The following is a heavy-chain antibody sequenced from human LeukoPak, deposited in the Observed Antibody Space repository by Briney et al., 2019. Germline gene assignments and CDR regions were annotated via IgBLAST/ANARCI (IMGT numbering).Heavy chain of an antibody. J-gene: IGHJ4*02. CDR2: IKQDGSEK. D-gene: IGHD3-3*01. CDR3: ARDGKSITIFGVVIIGFDY. V-gene: IGHV3-7*01. Sequence: GESLRLSCAASGFTFSDYYMSWIRQAPGKGLEWVANIKQDGSEKYYVDSVKGRFTISRDNAKNSLYLQMNSLRAEGTAVYYCARDGKSITIFGVVIIGFDYWGQGTLVTVSS. CDR1: GFTFSDYY.